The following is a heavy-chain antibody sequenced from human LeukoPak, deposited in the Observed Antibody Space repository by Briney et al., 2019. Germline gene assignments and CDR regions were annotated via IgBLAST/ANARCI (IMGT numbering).Heavy chain of an antibody. CDR1: GFTFSKYA. Sequence: PGGSLRLSCAASGFTFSKYAMSWVRQVPGKGLEWVSSITAPGGRTYYADSVKGRFTISRDSSTNTLFLQMNSLRGEDTAVYYCGKDPNGDYVGAFDIWGQGTMVTVSS. D-gene: IGHD2-21*02. J-gene: IGHJ3*02. CDR3: GKDPNGDYVGAFDI. V-gene: IGHV3-23*01. CDR2: ITAPGGRT.